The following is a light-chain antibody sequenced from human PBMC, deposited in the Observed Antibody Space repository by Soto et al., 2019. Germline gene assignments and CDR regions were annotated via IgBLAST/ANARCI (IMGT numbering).Light chain of an antibody. CDR3: CSYAGTYTLV. J-gene: IGLJ2*01. V-gene: IGLV2-11*01. CDR1: STDVGGYNY. Sequence: QSVLTQPRSVSGSHGQSVTISCTGTSTDVGGYNYVSWYQQYPGKAPKLMISDVSERPSGVPDRFSGSKSGNTASLTISGLQAEDEADYYCCSYAGTYTLVFGGGTQLTVL. CDR2: DVS.